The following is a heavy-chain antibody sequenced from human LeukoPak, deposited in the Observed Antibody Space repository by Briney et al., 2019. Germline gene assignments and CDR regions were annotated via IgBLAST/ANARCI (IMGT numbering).Heavy chain of an antibody. V-gene: IGHV4-34*01. CDR3: ARRAKQLDRRDAFDI. J-gene: IGHJ3*02. CDR2: INHSGST. D-gene: IGHD6-6*01. Sequence: KPSETLSLTCAVYGGSFSGYYWSWIRQPPGKGLEWIGEINHSGSTNYNPSLKSRVTISVDTSKNQFSLKLSSVTAADTAVYYCARRAKQLDRRDAFDIWGQGTMVTVSS. CDR1: GGSFSGYY.